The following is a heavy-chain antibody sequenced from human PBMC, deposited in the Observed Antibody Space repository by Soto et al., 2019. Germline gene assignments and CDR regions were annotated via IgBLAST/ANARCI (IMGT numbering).Heavy chain of an antibody. Sequence: ASVNVSCKASGYTVTSYDINWVLQATGQGLEWMGWMNPNSGNTGYAQKFQGRVTMTRNTSISTAYMELSSLRSEDTAVYYCARGRKVTGTTRYYYGMEVWGQGTTFIVSS. CDR2: MNPNSGNT. V-gene: IGHV1-8*01. CDR3: ARGRKVTGTTRYYYGMEV. J-gene: IGHJ6*01. D-gene: IGHD1-7*01. CDR1: GYTVTSYD.